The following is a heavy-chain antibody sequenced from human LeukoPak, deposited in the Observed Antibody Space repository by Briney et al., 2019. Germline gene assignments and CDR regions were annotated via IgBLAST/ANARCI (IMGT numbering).Heavy chain of an antibody. Sequence: ASVKVSCKASGYTFTSYGLSWVRQAPGQGLEWMGWMNPNSGNTGYAQKFQGRVTMTRNTSISTAYMELSSLRSEDTAVYYCARGITVGSGSYYIWNWFDPWGQGTLVTVSS. D-gene: IGHD3-10*01. CDR1: GYTFTSYG. CDR3: ARGITVGSGSYYIWNWFDP. J-gene: IGHJ5*02. V-gene: IGHV1-8*02. CDR2: MNPNSGNT.